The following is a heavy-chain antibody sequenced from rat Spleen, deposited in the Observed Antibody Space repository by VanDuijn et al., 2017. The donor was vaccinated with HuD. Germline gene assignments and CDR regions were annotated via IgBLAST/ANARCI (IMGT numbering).Heavy chain of an antibody. Sequence: QVQLKESGPGLVKPSETLSLTCTVSGFSLTSYHVSWVRQPPGKGLEWMGVIWGDGSTAYNSALKSRLSISRDTSKSQVFLKMSSLKTEDTATYYCARDPLLGVDYWGQGVMVTVSS. CDR2: IWGDGST. CDR1: GFSLTSYH. J-gene: IGHJ2*01. V-gene: IGHV2-32*01. D-gene: IGHD1-1*01. CDR3: ARDPLLGVDY.